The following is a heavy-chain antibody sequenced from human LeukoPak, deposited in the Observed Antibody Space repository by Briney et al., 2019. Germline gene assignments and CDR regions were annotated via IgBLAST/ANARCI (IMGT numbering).Heavy chain of an antibody. J-gene: IGHJ4*02. V-gene: IGHV3-33*01. CDR3: ARDRSFDLDY. CDR2: IWYDGSNK. CDR1: GFTFSSYA. D-gene: IGHD3-9*01. Sequence: GGSLRLSCAASGFTFSSYAMHWVRQAPGKGLEWVAVIWYDGSNKHYADSVKGRFTISRDNSKNTLYLQMNSLRAEDTAAYYCARDRSFDLDYWGQGTLVTVSS.